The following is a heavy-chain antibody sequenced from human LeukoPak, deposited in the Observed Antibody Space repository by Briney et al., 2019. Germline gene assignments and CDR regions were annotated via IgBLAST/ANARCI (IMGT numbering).Heavy chain of an antibody. CDR1: GFMFSRYW. J-gene: IGHJ3*02. Sequence: GGSLRLSCAASGFMFSRYWMTWVRQAPGKGLEWVASIKRGGSEKQYVDSVKGRFTISRDNAKNSPYLQMNSLRAEDTAVYYCARVDTIASKDAFDIWGQGTMVTVSS. CDR3: ARVDTIASKDAFDI. V-gene: IGHV3-7*03. D-gene: IGHD5-18*01. CDR2: IKRGGSEK.